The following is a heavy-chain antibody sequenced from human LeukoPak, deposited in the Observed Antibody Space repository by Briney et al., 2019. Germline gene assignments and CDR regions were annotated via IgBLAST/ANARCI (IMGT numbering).Heavy chain of an antibody. CDR2: IKQDGSEK. CDR3: ARDPQYYYDSSGYYRYNWFDP. D-gene: IGHD3-22*01. CDR1: GSTFSSYW. V-gene: IGHV3-7*03. J-gene: IGHJ5*02. Sequence: PGGSLRLSCAASGSTFSSYWMSWVRQAPGKGLEWVANIKQDGSEKYYVDSVKGRFTISRDNAKNSLYLQMNSLRSEDTAVYYCARDPQYYYDSSGYYRYNWFDPWGQGTLVTVSS.